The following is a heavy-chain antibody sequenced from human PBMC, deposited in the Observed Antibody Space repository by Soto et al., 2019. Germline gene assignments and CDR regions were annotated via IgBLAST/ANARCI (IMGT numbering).Heavy chain of an antibody. J-gene: IGHJ6*02. CDR1: GFTFSSYA. V-gene: IGHV3-23*01. CDR2: ISGSGGST. CDR3: VRGGRCSSTSCYTWYYGVDV. Sequence: PGGSLRLSCVASGFTFSSYAMIWVRQAPGKGLEWVSGISGSGGSTYYADFVKGRFTISRDNSKNTLYLQMNSLRAEDTAVYYCVRGGRCSSTSCYTWYYGVDVWGQGTTVTVSS. D-gene: IGHD2-2*02.